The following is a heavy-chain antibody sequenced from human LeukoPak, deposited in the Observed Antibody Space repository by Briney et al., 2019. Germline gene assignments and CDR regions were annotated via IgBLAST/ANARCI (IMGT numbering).Heavy chain of an antibody. CDR2: SYYSGST. CDR1: GGSISSGGYY. CDR3: ARGRDDYSNYVVWFDP. J-gene: IGHJ5*02. V-gene: IGHV4-31*03. D-gene: IGHD4-11*01. Sequence: SETLSLTCTVSGGSISSGGYYWSWIRQHPGKGLEWIGYSYYSGSTYYNPSLKSRVTISVDTSKNQFSLKLSSVTAADTAVYYCARGRDDYSNYVVWFDPWGQGTLVTVSS.